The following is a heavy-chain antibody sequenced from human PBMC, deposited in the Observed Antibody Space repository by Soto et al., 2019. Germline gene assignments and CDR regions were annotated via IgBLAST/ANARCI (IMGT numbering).Heavy chain of an antibody. J-gene: IGHJ5*02. CDR2: IYYSGST. CDR1: GGSISSYY. Sequence: PSETLSLTCTVSGGSISSYYWSWIRQPPGKGLEWIGYIYYSGSTNYNPSLKSRVTISVDTSKNQFSLKLSSVTAADTAVYYCERVRRGYSSSGWLDPCGQGTLVTVSS. CDR3: ERVRRGYSSSGWLDP. D-gene: IGHD6-13*01. V-gene: IGHV4-59*01.